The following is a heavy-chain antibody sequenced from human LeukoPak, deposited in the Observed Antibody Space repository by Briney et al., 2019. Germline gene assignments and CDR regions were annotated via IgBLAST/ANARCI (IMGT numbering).Heavy chain of an antibody. CDR1: GFTFSSYA. CDR3: AREAREDYDSSVSSFDY. Sequence: GGSLRLSCAASGFTFSSYAMHWVRQAPGKGLEYVSAISSNGGSTYYANSVKGRFTISRDNSKNTLYLQMGSLRAEDMAVYYCAREAREDYDSSVSSFDYWGQGTLVTVSS. J-gene: IGHJ4*02. CDR2: ISSNGGST. V-gene: IGHV3-64*01. D-gene: IGHD3-22*01.